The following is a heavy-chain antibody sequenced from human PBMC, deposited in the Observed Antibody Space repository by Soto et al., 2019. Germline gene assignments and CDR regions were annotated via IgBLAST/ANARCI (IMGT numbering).Heavy chain of an antibody. V-gene: IGHV4-31*03. CDR3: SRAVSNAFDI. CDR1: GASISSGGYY. CDR2: IDYSGNT. J-gene: IGHJ3*02. Sequence: QVLLQESGPGLVKPSQTLSLTCTVSGASISSGGYYWTWIRQPPGKGLEWIGNIDYSGNTFYNPSHKIRVSISADTSKNQSSLTLISVCAADTAMYYCSRAVSNAFDIWGQGTTVTVSS. D-gene: IGHD4-4*01.